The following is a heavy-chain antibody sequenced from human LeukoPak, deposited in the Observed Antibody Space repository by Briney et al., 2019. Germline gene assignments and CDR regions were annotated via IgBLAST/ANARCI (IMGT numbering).Heavy chain of an antibody. CDR1: GYSFSDFD. D-gene: IGHD4-11*01. V-gene: IGHV1-2*02. CDR2: IKPKSGAT. Sequence: ASGSVSCKAAGYSFSDFDIHWVRQAPGEGLEWRGWIKPKSGATLYAERFRGRVTMPRDTQLPTVSLELASLYSDDTAVFYCARDYSAGHNRRDAFDLWGQGTTLIVSS. CDR3: ARDYSAGHNRRDAFDL. J-gene: IGHJ3*01.